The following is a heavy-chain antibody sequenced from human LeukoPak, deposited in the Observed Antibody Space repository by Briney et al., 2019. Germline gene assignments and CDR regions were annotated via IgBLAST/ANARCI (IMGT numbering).Heavy chain of an antibody. V-gene: IGHV3-30*04. CDR1: GFTFNSYA. CDR2: ISYDGSNK. Sequence: QSGGSLRLSCAAPGFTFNSYAMHWVRQAPGKGLEWVAVISYDGSNKYYADSVKGRFTISRDNSKNTLYLQMNSLRAEDTAVYYCARERYYYGSGSYHAAFDYWGQGTLVTVSS. D-gene: IGHD3-10*01. J-gene: IGHJ4*02. CDR3: ARERYYYGSGSYHAAFDY.